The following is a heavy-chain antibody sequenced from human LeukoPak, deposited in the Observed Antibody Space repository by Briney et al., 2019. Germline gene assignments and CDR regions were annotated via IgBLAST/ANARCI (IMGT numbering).Heavy chain of an antibody. Sequence: GSSVKVSCKASGGTFSSYAISWVRQAPGQGLEWMGGIIPIFGTANYAQKFQGRVTITADESTSTAYMELSSLRSEDTAVYYCARTTSGYSSSWYFGGGVNWFDPWGQGTLVTVSS. CDR2: IIPIFGTA. J-gene: IGHJ5*02. CDR1: GGTFSSYA. CDR3: ARTTSGYSSSWYFGGGVNWFDP. V-gene: IGHV1-69*01. D-gene: IGHD6-13*01.